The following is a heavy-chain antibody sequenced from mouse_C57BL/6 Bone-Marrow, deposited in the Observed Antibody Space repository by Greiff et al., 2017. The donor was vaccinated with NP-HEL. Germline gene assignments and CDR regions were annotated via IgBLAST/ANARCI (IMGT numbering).Heavy chain of an antibody. Sequence: EVKLMESGGGLVQPGGSLKLSCAASGFTFSDYGMAWVRQAPRKGPEWVAFISNLAYSIYYADTVTGRFTISRENAKNTLYLEMSSLRSEDTAMYYCAREDYGSSYEGFAYWGQGTLVTVSA. J-gene: IGHJ3*01. CDR2: ISNLAYSI. D-gene: IGHD1-1*01. CDR1: GFTFSDYG. CDR3: AREDYGSSYEGFAY. V-gene: IGHV5-15*01.